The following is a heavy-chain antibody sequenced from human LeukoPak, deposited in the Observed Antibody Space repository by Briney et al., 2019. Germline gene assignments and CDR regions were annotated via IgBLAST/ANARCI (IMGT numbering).Heavy chain of an antibody. J-gene: IGHJ5*02. CDR2: IYHSGST. Sequence: SQTLSLTCAVSGGSISSGGYSWSWIRQPPGKGLEWIGYIYHSGSTYYNPSLKSRVTISVDTSKNQFSLMLDSVAAADTAVYYCVRHAGGTSLFGPWGQGTLVTVSS. V-gene: IGHV4-30-2*03. CDR3: VRHAGGTSLFGP. D-gene: IGHD6-13*01. CDR1: GGSISSGGYS.